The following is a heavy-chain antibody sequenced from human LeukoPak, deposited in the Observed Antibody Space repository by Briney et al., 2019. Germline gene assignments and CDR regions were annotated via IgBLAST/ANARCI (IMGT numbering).Heavy chain of an antibody. CDR3: AKDAGIIGITWLLDY. D-gene: IGHD3-9*01. V-gene: IGHV3-30*02. J-gene: IGHJ4*02. Sequence: SRDNSKNTLYLQMNSLRAEDTAVYYCAKDAGIIGITWLLDYWGQGTLVTVSS.